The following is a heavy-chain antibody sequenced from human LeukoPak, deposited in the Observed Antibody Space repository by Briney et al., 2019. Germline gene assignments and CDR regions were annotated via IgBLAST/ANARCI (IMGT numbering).Heavy chain of an antibody. D-gene: IGHD4-17*01. Sequence: ASVKVSCKASGYTFIDYYIHWVRQAPGEGLEWMGWINPNSGGTNYAQKFRGSVTMTRDTSISTAYMELTRLNSDDTAVYYCAKNMGYGDYWYFDLWGRGTLVTVSS. J-gene: IGHJ2*01. CDR1: GYTFIDYY. CDR2: INPNSGGT. V-gene: IGHV1-2*02. CDR3: AKNMGYGDYWYFDL.